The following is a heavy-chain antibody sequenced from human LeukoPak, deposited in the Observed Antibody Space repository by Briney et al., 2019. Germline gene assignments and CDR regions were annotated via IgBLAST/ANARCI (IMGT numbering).Heavy chain of an antibody. V-gene: IGHV3-21*01. J-gene: IGHJ4*02. Sequence: PGGSLRLSCAASGFTFSSYSMNWVRQAPGKGLEWVSSISSSSSYIYYADSMKGRFTISRDNAKNSLYLQMNSLRAEDTAVYYCARSKEGTSGSGRPFDYWGQGTLVTVSS. CDR3: ARSKEGTSGSGRPFDY. CDR1: GFTFSSYS. CDR2: ISSSSSYI. D-gene: IGHD3-10*01.